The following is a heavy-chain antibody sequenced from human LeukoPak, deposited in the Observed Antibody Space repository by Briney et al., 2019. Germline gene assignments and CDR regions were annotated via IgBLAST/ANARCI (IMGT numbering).Heavy chain of an antibody. V-gene: IGHV3-23*01. CDR3: AKVRSSGSYYNGQDASDI. Sequence: PGGSLRLSCAVSGFTFANYAMNWVRQAPGKGLEWGSGIWGYGETTFYADSVKGRFTISRDNSKKTLYLQMNSLRAEDTAVYFCAKVRSSGSYYNGQDASDIWGQRTMVTVSS. CDR1: GFTFANYA. J-gene: IGHJ3*02. CDR2: IWGYGETT. D-gene: IGHD3-10*01.